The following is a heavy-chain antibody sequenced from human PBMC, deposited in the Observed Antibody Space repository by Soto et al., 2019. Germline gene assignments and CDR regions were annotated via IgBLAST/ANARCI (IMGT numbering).Heavy chain of an antibody. Sequence: ASVKVSCKASGYTFSGHYMHWIRQAPGQGPEWLGWINANSGDTDRAPKFQDRLTMTRDTSISTAYMELSRLRSDDTAVYYCARGGELDGTSPPFNHWGQGTLVTVPS. CDR3: ARGGELDGTSPPFNH. J-gene: IGHJ4*02. CDR2: INANSGDT. V-gene: IGHV1-2*02. D-gene: IGHD6-19*01. CDR1: GYTFSGHY.